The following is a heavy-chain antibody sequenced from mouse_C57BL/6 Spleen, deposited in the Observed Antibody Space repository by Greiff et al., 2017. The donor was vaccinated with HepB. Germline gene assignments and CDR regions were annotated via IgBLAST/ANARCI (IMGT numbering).Heavy chain of an antibody. J-gene: IGHJ1*03. D-gene: IGHD1-1*01. CDR2: ISDGGSYT. CDR1: GFTFSSYA. CDR3: ARDLGTTVFYWYFDV. V-gene: IGHV5-4*01. Sequence: EVMLVESGGGLVKPGGSLKLSCAASGFTFSSYAMSWVRQTPEKRLEWVATISDGGSYTYYPDNVKGRFTISRDNAKNNLYLQMSHLKSEDTAMYYCARDLGTTVFYWYFDVWGTGTTVTVSS.